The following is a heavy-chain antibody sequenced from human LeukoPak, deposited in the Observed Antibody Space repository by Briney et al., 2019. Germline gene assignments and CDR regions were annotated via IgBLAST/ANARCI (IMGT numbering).Heavy chain of an antibody. Sequence: GGTLRLSCAASGFTFSSYGMSWVRQAPGKGLEWVSAISGSGGSTYYADSVKGRFTISRDNSKNTLYLQMNSLRAEDTAVYYCAKDLSSWELLPYAFDYWGQGTLVTVSS. CDR2: ISGSGGST. D-gene: IGHD1-26*01. CDR3: AKDLSSWELLPYAFDY. CDR1: GFTFSSYG. J-gene: IGHJ4*02. V-gene: IGHV3-23*01.